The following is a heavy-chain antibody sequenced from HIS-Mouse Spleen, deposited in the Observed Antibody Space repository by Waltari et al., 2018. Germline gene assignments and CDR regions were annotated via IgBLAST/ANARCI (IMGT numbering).Heavy chain of an antibody. J-gene: IGHJ4*02. CDR3: ARRYSGYDLGY. V-gene: IGHV3-30*04. CDR2: ISYDGSNK. D-gene: IGHD5-12*01. CDR1: GFTFSSYA. Sequence: QVQLVESGGGVVQPGRSLSLSCAASGFTFSSYAMHWVRPAPGKGLEWVAVISYDGSNKYYADSVKGRFTISRDNSKNTLYLQMNSLRAEDTAVYYCARRYSGYDLGYWGQGTLVTVSS.